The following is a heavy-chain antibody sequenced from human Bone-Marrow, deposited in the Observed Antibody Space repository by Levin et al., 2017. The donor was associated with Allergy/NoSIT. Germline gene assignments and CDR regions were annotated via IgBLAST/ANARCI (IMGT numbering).Heavy chain of an antibody. CDR1: GGSISISSYY. D-gene: IGHD6-19*01. J-gene: IGHJ4*02. CDR3: GRHSSSVAGDY. Sequence: GSLRLSCTVSGGSISISSYYWGWIRQPPGKGLEWIGIIHYSGGTHYNPSLQSRLTISIDTSKNQFSLKLTFVTAADTAVYYCGRHSSSVAGDYWGQGMLVTVSS. CDR2: IHYSGGT. V-gene: IGHV4-39*01.